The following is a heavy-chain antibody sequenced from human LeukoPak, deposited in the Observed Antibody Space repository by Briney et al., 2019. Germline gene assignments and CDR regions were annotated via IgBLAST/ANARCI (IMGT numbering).Heavy chain of an antibody. CDR3: ARDLTYYYDSSYNWFDP. D-gene: IGHD3-22*01. V-gene: IGHV3-23*01. CDR1: AFIFGSYA. CDR2: ISETGGGT. Sequence: GSLRLSCAASAFIFGSYAVSWVRQAPGQGLEWVSGISETGGGTYYADSVKGRFTISRDNSKNTLYLQMNSLRAEDTAVYYCARDLTYYYDSSYNWFDPWGQGTLVTVSS. J-gene: IGHJ5*02.